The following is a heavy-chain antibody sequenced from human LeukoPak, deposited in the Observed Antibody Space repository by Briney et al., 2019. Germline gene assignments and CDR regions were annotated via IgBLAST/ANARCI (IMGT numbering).Heavy chain of an antibody. CDR3: ATVSHLVGATVGYYYGMDV. J-gene: IGHJ6*02. CDR2: FDPEDGET. D-gene: IGHD1-26*01. V-gene: IGHV1-24*01. Sequence: ASVKVSCKASGGTFSSYAISWVRQAPGKGLEWMGGFDPEDGETIYAQKFQGRVTMTEDTSTDTAYMELSSLRSEDTAVYYCATVSHLVGATVGYYYGMDVWGQGTTVTVSS. CDR1: GGTFSSYA.